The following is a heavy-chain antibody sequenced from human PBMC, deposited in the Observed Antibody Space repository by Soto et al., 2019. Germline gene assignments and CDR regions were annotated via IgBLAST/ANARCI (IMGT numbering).Heavy chain of an antibody. Sequence: ASVKVSCKASGYTFTTYGINWVRQAPGQGLEWMGWISAYNGNTNYAQKLQGRVTMTTDTSTSTAYMELRSLRSDDTAVYYCALGYYDSSGYYYSGMDVWGQGTTVTVSS. D-gene: IGHD3-22*01. V-gene: IGHV1-18*01. CDR3: ALGYYDSSGYYYSGMDV. CDR1: GYTFTTYG. J-gene: IGHJ6*02. CDR2: ISAYNGNT.